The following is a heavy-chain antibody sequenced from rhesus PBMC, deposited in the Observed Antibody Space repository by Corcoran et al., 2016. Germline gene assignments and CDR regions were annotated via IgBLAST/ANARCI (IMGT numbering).Heavy chain of an antibody. CDR3: ARGSGNFDY. J-gene: IGHJ4*01. V-gene: IGHV4-122*02. CDR1: GYSISSGYY. CDR2: ITYREST. Sequence: QVQLQESGPGLVKPSETLSLTCAVSGYSISSGYYWSWIRQPPGRGLEWIGYITYRESTSYNPSLKSRVTISRDTSKNQFSRKLSSATAADTAVYYCARGSGNFDYWGQGVLVTVSS. D-gene: IGHD1-44*01.